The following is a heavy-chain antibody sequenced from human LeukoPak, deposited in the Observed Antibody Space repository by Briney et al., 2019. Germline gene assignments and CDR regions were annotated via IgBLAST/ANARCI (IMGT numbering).Heavy chain of an antibody. V-gene: IGHV1-69*05. D-gene: IGHD3-9*01. CDR3: ARGERDYDIRI. CDR2: IIPIFGTA. J-gene: IGHJ4*02. Sequence: SVKVSCKASGGTFSSYAISWVRQAPGQGLEWMGGIIPIFGTANYAQKFQGRVTITTAASTSTAYMELSRLRSEDTAVYYCARGERDYDIRIWGQGTLVTVSS. CDR1: GGTFSSYA.